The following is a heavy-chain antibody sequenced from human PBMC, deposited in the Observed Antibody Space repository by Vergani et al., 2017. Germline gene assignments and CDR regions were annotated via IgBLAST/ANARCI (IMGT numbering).Heavy chain of an antibody. J-gene: IGHJ6*02. D-gene: IGHD5-12*01. CDR2: IIPIFGTA. CDR1: GGTFSSYA. CDR3: ASPRSGYDVEAVAGHVYYYYGMDV. Sequence: QVQLVQSGAEVKKPGSSVKVSCKASGGTFSSYAISWVRQAPGQGLEWMGGIIPIFGTANYAQKFQGSVTITADESTSTAYMELSSLRSEDTAVYYCASPRSGYDVEAVAGHVYYYYGMDVWGQGTTVTVSS. V-gene: IGHV1-69*12.